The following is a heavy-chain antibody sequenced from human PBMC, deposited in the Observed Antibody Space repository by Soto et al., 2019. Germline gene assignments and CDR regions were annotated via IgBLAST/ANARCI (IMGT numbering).Heavy chain of an antibody. Sequence: GGSLRLSCSASGFTFSSYAMHWVRQAPGKGLEYVSAISSNGGSTYYADSVKGRFTISRDNSKNTLYLQMSSLRAEDTAVYYCVRGYQGYYFDYWGQGTLVTVSS. D-gene: IGHD2-2*01. CDR3: VRGYQGYYFDY. CDR2: ISSNGGST. CDR1: GFTFSSYA. V-gene: IGHV3-64D*08. J-gene: IGHJ4*02.